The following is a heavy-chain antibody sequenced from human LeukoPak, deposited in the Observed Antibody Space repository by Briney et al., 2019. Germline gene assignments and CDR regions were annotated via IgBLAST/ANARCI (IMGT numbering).Heavy chain of an antibody. Sequence: GASVKVSCKASGYTFTSYGISWVRQAPGQGLEWMGWINPNGGGTNYAQKFQGRVTMTRDTSISTAYMELSRLRSDDTAVYYCARGQAGAGFYYYYYMDVWGKGTTVTVSS. CDR2: INPNGGGT. CDR1: GYTFTSYG. V-gene: IGHV1-2*02. CDR3: ARGQAGAGFYYYYYMDV. J-gene: IGHJ6*03. D-gene: IGHD6-19*01.